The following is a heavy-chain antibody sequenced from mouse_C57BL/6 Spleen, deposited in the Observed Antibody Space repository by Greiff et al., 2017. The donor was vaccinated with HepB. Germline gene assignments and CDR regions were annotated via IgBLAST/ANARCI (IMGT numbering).Heavy chain of an antibody. J-gene: IGHJ4*01. Sequence: VQLQESGAELVRPGASVTLSCKASGYTFTDYEMHWVKQTPVHGLEWIGAIDPETGGTAYNQKFKGKAILTADKSSSTAYMELRSLTSEDSAVYYCTRSDGYSYAMDYWGQGTSVTVSS. CDR2: IDPETGGT. V-gene: IGHV1-15*01. CDR3: TRSDGYSYAMDY. CDR1: GYTFTDYE. D-gene: IGHD2-3*01.